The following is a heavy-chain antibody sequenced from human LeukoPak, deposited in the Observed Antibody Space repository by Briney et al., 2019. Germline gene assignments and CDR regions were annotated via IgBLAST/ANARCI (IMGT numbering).Heavy chain of an antibody. D-gene: IGHD2-2*01. CDR2: ISSSSSYI. V-gene: IGHV3-21*01. J-gene: IGHJ5*02. CDR3: ARSIVVVPAAMYQKYNWFDP. CDR1: GFTFSGYS. Sequence: PGGSLRLSCAASGFTFSGYSMNWVRQAPGKGLAWVSSISSSSSYIYYADSVKGRFTISRDNAKNSLYLQMNSLRAEDTAVYYCARSIVVVPAAMYQKYNWFDPWGQGTLVTVSS.